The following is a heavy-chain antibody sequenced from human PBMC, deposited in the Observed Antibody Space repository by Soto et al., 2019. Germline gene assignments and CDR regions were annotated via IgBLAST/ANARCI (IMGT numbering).Heavy chain of an antibody. J-gene: IGHJ4*02. Sequence: SETLSLTCTVSGGSISSSSYYWGWIRQPPGKGLEWIGSIDYSGSTYYNPSLKSRVTISVDTSKNQFSLKLSSVTAADTAVYYCAITGSGSYYGDQDWGQGTLVTVSS. V-gene: IGHV4-39*01. CDR3: AITGSGSYYGDQD. D-gene: IGHD1-26*01. CDR2: IDYSGST. CDR1: GGSISSSSYY.